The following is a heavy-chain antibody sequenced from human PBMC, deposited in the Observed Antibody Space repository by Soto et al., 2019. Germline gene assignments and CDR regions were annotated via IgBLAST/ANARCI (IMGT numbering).Heavy chain of an antibody. J-gene: IGHJ6*02. CDR2: ISSSSSYI. Sequence: GGSLRLSCAAPGFTFSSYSINWVRQAPGKGLEWVSSISSSSSYIYYADSVKGRFTISRDNAKNSLYLQMNSLRAEDTAVYYCARVAVAGRGYYYGMDVWGQGTTVTVSS. V-gene: IGHV3-21*01. D-gene: IGHD6-19*01. CDR1: GFTFSSYS. CDR3: ARVAVAGRGYYYGMDV.